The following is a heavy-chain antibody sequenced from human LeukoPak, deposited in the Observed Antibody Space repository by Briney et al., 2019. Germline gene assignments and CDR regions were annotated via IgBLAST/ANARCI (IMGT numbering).Heavy chain of an antibody. CDR2: FDPEDGET. V-gene: IGHV1-24*01. Sequence: ASVKVSCKVSGYTLTELSMHWVRQAPGKGLEWMGGFDPEDGETIYAQKFQGRVTMTEGTSTDTAYMELSSLRSEDTAVYYCATVGEGFDYWGQGTLVTVSS. J-gene: IGHJ4*02. CDR1: GYTLTELS. CDR3: ATVGEGFDY. D-gene: IGHD3-10*01.